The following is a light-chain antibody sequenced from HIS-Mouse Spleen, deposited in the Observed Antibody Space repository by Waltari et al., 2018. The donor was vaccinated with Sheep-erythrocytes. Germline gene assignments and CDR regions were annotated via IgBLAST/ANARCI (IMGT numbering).Light chain of an antibody. CDR1: SSYVGGYNY. Sequence: QSALTQPASVSGSPGQSITISCTGTSSYVGGYNYVSWYQQHPGKAPKLMIYDVSYRPSGVSNRFSGSKSGNTASLTISGLQAEDEADYYCSSYTSSSTRVFGGGTKLTVL. J-gene: IGLJ3*02. CDR3: SSYTSSSTRV. CDR2: DVS. V-gene: IGLV2-14*03.